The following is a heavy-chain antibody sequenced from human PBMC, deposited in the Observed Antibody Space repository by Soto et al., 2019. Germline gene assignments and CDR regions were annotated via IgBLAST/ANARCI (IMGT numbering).Heavy chain of an antibody. Sequence: GGSLRLSCSASGFTFSSYAMHWVRQAPGKGLEYVSAISSNGGSTYYADSVKGRFTISRDNSKNTLYLQMSSLRAEDTAVYYCVKDWFDDFWSGCPCDYWGQGTLVTVSS. J-gene: IGHJ4*02. V-gene: IGHV3-64D*06. D-gene: IGHD3-3*01. CDR2: ISSNGGST. CDR3: VKDWFDDFWSGCPCDY. CDR1: GFTFSSYA.